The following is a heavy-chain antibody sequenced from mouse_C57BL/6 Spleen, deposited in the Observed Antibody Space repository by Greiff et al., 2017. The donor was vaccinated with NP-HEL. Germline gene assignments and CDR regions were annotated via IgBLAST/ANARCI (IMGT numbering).Heavy chain of an antibody. CDR2: INPKNGGT. Sequence: VQLQQSGPELVKPGASVKIPCKASGYTFTDYNMDWVKQSHGKSLEWIGVINPKNGGTIYNQKFKGKATLTVDKSSSTAYMELRSLTSEDTAVYYCAREGYGSSYGFADWGQGTLVTVSA. J-gene: IGHJ3*01. V-gene: IGHV1-18*01. CDR1: GYTFTDYN. CDR3: AREGYGSSYGFAD. D-gene: IGHD1-1*01.